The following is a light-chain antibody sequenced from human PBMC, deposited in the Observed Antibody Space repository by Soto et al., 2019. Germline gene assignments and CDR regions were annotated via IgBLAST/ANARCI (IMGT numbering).Light chain of an antibody. CDR1: QTVRNNY. CDR3: QQYGSSPIT. Sequence: EIVLTQSPATLSVSPGERATLSCRASQTVRNNYLAWYQQKPGQAPRLLIYGASSRATGIPDRFSGSGSGTDFTLTISRLEPEDFAVYYCQQYGSSPITFGQGTRLEIK. J-gene: IGKJ5*01. CDR2: GAS. V-gene: IGKV3-20*01.